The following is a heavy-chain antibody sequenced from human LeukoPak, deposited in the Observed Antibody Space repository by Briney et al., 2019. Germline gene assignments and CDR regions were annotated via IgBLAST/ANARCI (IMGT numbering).Heavy chain of an antibody. D-gene: IGHD3-3*01. V-gene: IGHV4-59*08. Sequence: KPSETLSLTCTVSGGSISSYYWSWMRQPPGKGLEWIGYIYGSETTNYNPSLKSRVTISVDTSKNQFSLNLSSVTAADTAVYYCARHPRRVANWYFDLWGRGTLVTVSS. CDR1: GGSISSYY. J-gene: IGHJ2*01. CDR3: ARHPRRVANWYFDL. CDR2: IYGSETT.